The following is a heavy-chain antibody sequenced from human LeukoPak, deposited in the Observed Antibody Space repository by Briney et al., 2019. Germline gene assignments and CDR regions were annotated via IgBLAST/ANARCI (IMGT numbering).Heavy chain of an antibody. D-gene: IGHD2-15*01. CDR2: ISSSVSTI. CDR1: GFTPIDYY. V-gene: IGHV3-11*01. J-gene: IGHJ6*02. Sequence: GGSLRLSCAASGFTPIDYYMSWIRQAPGKGLEWVSYISSSVSTIYYADSVKGRFTISRDNAKNSLYLQMIRLRAENTAVYYCARDAHVVVVAAGLDVWGQGTTVTVSS. CDR3: ARDAHVVVVAAGLDV.